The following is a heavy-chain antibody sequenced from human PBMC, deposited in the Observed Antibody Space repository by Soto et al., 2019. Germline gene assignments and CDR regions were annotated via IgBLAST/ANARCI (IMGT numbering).Heavy chain of an antibody. D-gene: IGHD4-4*01. Sequence: GGSLRLSCAASGFTFSSYSMNWVRQAPGKGLEWVSSISSSSSYIYYADSVKGRFTISRDNAKNSLYLQMNSLRAEDTAVYYCARDGIHPRWVTRSYYFDYWGQGTLVTVSS. J-gene: IGHJ4*02. CDR3: ARDGIHPRWVTRSYYFDY. CDR1: GFTFSSYS. CDR2: ISSSSSYI. V-gene: IGHV3-21*01.